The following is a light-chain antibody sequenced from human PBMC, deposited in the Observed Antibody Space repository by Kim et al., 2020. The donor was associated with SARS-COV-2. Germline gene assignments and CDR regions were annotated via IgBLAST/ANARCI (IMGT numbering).Light chain of an antibody. CDR1: HSLVNSDKNTY. CDR3: LQGTKWPYS. Sequence: QPAAISCESSHSLVNSDKNTYLNWFQQTPDQSPRRLICKVSDRDSGVPDRFSGSASGTDFTLKISRVEAEDVGLYFCLQGTKWPYSFGQGTKLEI. V-gene: IGKV2-30*01. CDR2: KVS. J-gene: IGKJ2*03.